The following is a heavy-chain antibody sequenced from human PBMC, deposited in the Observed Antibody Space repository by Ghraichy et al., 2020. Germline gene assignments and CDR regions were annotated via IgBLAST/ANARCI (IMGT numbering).Heavy chain of an antibody. J-gene: IGHJ4*02. D-gene: IGHD3-9*01. CDR3: ATDQGRNDILTPGGFSY. V-gene: IGHV1-24*01. CDR1: GYTLTELS. Sequence: ASVKVSCKVSGYTLTELSMHWVRQAPGKGLEWMGGFDPEDGETIYAQKFQGRVTMTEDTSTDTAYMELSSLRSEDTAVYYCATDQGRNDILTPGGFSYWGQGTLVTVSS. CDR2: FDPEDGET.